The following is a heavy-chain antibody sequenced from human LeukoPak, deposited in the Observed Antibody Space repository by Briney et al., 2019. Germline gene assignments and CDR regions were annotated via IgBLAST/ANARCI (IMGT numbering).Heavy chain of an antibody. CDR2: INHSGST. D-gene: IGHD2-8*01. CDR1: DGSFSSYY. CDR3: ARGDRPREIPPLMRKKNAFDI. V-gene: IGHV4-34*01. J-gene: IGHJ3*02. Sequence: KPSETLSLTCGVYDGSFSSYYWSWIRQPPGKGLEWIGEINHSGSTNYNPSLKSRLTISVDTSKNQFSLKLSSVTAADTAVYYCARGDRPREIPPLMRKKNAFDIWGQGTMVTVSS.